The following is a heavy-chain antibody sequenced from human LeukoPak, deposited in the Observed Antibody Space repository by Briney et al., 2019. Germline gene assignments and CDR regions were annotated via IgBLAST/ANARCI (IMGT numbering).Heavy chain of an antibody. V-gene: IGHV3-23*01. J-gene: IGHJ4*02. Sequence: GGSLRLSCAASGFTFSTYGMSWVRQAPGKGLEWVSAISGNGGSTYYADSVKGRFTISRDNSKNTLYLQMNSLRAEDTAMYYCARDAPPYCSGGSCYSVYWGQGTLVTVSS. CDR1: GFTFSTYG. CDR3: ARDAPPYCSGGSCYSVY. CDR2: ISGNGGST. D-gene: IGHD2-15*01.